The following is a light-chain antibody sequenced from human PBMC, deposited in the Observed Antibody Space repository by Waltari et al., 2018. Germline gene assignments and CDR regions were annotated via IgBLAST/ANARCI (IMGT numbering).Light chain of an antibody. Sequence: SYELTQPPSVSVSPGQTARITCSGDALPKQYVYWYQQKSGQAPILVMSKDRGRPSGSPGRFSGASTGTTVTLTISGVQAEDEADYYCQSGDNSGTNRVLFGGGTKLTVL. V-gene: IGLV3-25*03. CDR3: QSGDNSGTNRVL. J-gene: IGLJ2*01. CDR1: ALPKQY. CDR2: KDR.